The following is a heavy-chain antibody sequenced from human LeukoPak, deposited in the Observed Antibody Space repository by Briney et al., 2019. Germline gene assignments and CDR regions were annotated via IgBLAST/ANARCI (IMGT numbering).Heavy chain of an antibody. Sequence: GGSLRLSCAASGFTFSSYAMSWVRQAPGKGLEWVSAISGSGGSTYYADSVKGRFTISRDNSKNTLYLQMNSLRAEDTAKYYCVRDGSDILTVYGMDVWGQGTTVTVSS. D-gene: IGHD3-9*01. V-gene: IGHV3-23*01. CDR1: GFTFSSYA. J-gene: IGHJ6*02. CDR2: ISGSGGST. CDR3: VRDGSDILTVYGMDV.